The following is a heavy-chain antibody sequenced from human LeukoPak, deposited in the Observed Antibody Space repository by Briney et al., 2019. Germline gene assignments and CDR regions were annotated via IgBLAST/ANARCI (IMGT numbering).Heavy chain of an antibody. D-gene: IGHD3-3*01. V-gene: IGHV4-39*01. CDR1: GGSISSSSYY. CDR2: IYYSGST. CDR3: ARSTSVLRFLEWLLSDNFDY. J-gene: IGHJ4*02. Sequence: SETLSLTCTVSGGSISSSSYYWGWIRQPPGKGLEWIGSIYYSGSTYYNPSLKSRVTISVDTSKNQFSLELSSVTAADTAVYYCARSTSVLRFLEWLLSDNFDYWGQGTLVTVSS.